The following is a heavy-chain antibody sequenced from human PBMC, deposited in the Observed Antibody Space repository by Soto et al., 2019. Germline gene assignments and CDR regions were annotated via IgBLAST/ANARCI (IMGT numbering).Heavy chain of an antibody. CDR1: GFTFSSYW. CDR2: IKQDGSEK. CDR3: ARGVGRAARPMYYYYYYMDV. J-gene: IGHJ6*03. D-gene: IGHD6-6*01. V-gene: IGHV3-7*01. Sequence: GGSLRLSCAASGFTFSSYWMSWVRQAPGKGLEWVANIKQDGSEKYYVDSVKGRFTISRDNAKNSLYLQKNSLRAEDTAVYYCARGVGRAARPMYYYYYYMDVWGKGTTVTVSS.